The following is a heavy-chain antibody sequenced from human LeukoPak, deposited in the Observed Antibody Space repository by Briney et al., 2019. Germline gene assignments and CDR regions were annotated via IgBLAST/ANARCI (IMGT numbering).Heavy chain of an antibody. J-gene: IGHJ4*02. CDR1: GFTFSNYE. V-gene: IGHV3-48*03. Sequence: GGSLRLPCAASGFTFSNYEMNWIRQAPGKGLEWISYISNSGNTKYYADSVKGRFSISRDNANNSVYLQMNNLRAEDTAVYYCAKDRYYYDSSGYEHDYWGQGTLVTVSS. CDR3: AKDRYYYDSSGYEHDY. CDR2: ISNSGNTK. D-gene: IGHD3-22*01.